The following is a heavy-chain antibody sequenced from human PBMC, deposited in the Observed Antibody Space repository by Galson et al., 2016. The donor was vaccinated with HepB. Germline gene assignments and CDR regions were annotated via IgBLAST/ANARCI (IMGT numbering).Heavy chain of an antibody. Sequence: SLRLSCAASEFSFSRYAMNWVRQAPGKGLEWVAVISYDGSKKFYGDSVKGRFTISRDNSKNTLYLQMHSLRPDDTAVYYCARDGGYSYGSFDHWGQGTLVTVSS. J-gene: IGHJ4*02. CDR2: ISYDGSKK. D-gene: IGHD5-18*01. V-gene: IGHV3-30-3*01. CDR3: ARDGGYSYGSFDH. CDR1: EFSFSRYA.